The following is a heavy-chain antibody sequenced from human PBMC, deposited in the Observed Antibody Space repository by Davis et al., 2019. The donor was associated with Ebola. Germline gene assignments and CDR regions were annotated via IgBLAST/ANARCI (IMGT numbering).Heavy chain of an antibody. D-gene: IGHD1-1*01. V-gene: IGHV1-8*01. CDR3: ARDRTSGQYYYYYGMDV. CDR1: GYTFTSYD. J-gene: IGHJ6*02. CDR2: MNPNSGNT. Sequence: AASVKVSCKASGYTFTSYDINWVRQATGQGLEWMGWMNPNSGNTGYAQNFQGRVTMTRNTSISTAYMELSSLRSEDTAVYYCARDRTSGQYYYYYGMDVWGQGTTVTVSS.